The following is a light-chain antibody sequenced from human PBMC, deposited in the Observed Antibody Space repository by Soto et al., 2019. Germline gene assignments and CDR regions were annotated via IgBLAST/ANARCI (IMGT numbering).Light chain of an antibody. CDR1: SSNIGAGYE. CDR2: ENN. J-gene: IGLJ1*01. Sequence: QSVLTQPPSVSEAPGQRVTISCTGSSSNIGAGYEAHWYQQVPGTAPKLLIYENNNRPSGVPDRFSGSKSGTSASLAITGLQAEDAAEYSCQYYDSSLSGYVFGTGTKLTVL. V-gene: IGLV1-40*01. CDR3: QYYDSSLSGYV.